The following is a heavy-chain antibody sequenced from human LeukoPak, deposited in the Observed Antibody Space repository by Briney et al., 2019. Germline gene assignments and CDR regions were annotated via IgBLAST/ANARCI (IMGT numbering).Heavy chain of an antibody. D-gene: IGHD2-2*02. CDR3: ARGLRELPAAILGTYYYYYYMDV. V-gene: IGHV4-30-2*01. Sequence: PSETLSLTCTVSGGSISSGGYYWSWIRQPPGKGLEWIGYIYHSGSTYYNPSLKSRVTISVDRSKNQFSLKLSSVTAADTAVYYCARGLRELPAAILGTYYYYYYMDVWGKGTTVTVSS. J-gene: IGHJ6*03. CDR2: IYHSGST. CDR1: GGSISSGGYY.